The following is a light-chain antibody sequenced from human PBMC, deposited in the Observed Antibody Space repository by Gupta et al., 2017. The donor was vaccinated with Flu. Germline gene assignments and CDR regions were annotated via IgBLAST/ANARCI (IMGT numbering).Light chain of an antibody. Sequence: EVVMTQSPATLFVSPGERATLSCRASQSISRNLAWYQQKPGQAPRLLIYGASTRATGVPARFSGSGSGTDFTLTISSLQSEDFAFYYCQHYNDWPPGFTFGPGTKVDI. CDR2: GAS. J-gene: IGKJ3*01. CDR3: QHYNDWPPGFT. V-gene: IGKV3-15*01. CDR1: QSISRN.